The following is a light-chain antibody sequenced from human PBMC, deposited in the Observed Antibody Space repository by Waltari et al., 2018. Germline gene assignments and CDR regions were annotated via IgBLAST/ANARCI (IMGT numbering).Light chain of an antibody. V-gene: IGLV2-23*01. J-gene: IGLJ3*02. Sequence: QSALTPPASVSGSPGQSITISCTGTSSDVGGYNLVSWDQQHPGKAPKLMIYEGSKRPSGVSNRFSGSKSGNTASLTISGLQAEDEADYYCCSYAGSSPWVFGGGTKLTVL. CDR3: CSYAGSSPWV. CDR1: SSDVGGYNL. CDR2: EGS.